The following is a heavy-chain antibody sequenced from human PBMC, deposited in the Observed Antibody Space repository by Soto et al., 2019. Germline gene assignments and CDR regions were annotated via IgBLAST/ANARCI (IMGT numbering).Heavy chain of an antibody. V-gene: IGHV3-30*18. CDR1: GFTFNTFG. D-gene: IGHD2-2*01. Sequence: QEQLVESGGGVVLPGRSLRLSCAASGFTFNTFGMHWVRQAPGKGLEWVAVISYDGSDKYYSDSVRGRFTISRDNSMNTLYLQMNSLRTEDTAVYYCAKSPNFYCSSYHCYKYYFDYWGQGTLATVSS. CDR2: ISYDGSDK. J-gene: IGHJ4*02. CDR3: AKSPNFYCSSYHCYKYYFDY.